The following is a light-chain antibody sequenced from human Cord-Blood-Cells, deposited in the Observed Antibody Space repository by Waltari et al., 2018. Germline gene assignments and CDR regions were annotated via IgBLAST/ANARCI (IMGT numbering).Light chain of an antibody. CDR3: QQYYSTPQT. CDR1: TGVLYSSNNKNY. V-gene: IGKV4-1*01. CDR2: WAS. Sequence: DIVMTQSPDSLAVSPGERAPINFKSSTGVLYSSNNKNYLTWYQQKPGQPPKLLIYWASTLESGVPDRFSGSGSGTDFTLTISSLQAEDVAVYYCQQYYSTPQTFGQGTKLEIK. J-gene: IGKJ2*01.